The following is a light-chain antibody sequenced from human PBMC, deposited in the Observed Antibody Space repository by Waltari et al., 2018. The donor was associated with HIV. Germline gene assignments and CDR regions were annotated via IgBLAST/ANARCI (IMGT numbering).Light chain of an antibody. CDR1: QSVSSSY. CDR2: GAS. J-gene: IGKJ1*01. V-gene: IGKV3-20*01. Sequence: EIVLTQSPGTLSLSPGERATLSCRASQSVSSSYLAWYQQKPGQAPRLLIYGASSRATGIPDRFRGRWSGTDFTLAISRLEPEDFAVYYCQQFGSSPWTFGQGTKVEIK. CDR3: QQFGSSPWT.